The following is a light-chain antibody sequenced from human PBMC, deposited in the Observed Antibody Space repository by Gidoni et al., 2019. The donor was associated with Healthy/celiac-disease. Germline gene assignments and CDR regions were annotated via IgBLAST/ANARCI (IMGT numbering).Light chain of an antibody. Sequence: AIQFTQSPSSLSASVGDRVTITCRASQVIRSALAWYQQKPGKAPKLLIYDASSLESGGPVRFRGSGSGKDFNLTISSLEPEDFANYYCKQVNKYPLTFXGXTKVEIK. J-gene: IGKJ4*01. CDR2: DAS. CDR1: QVIRSA. CDR3: KQVNKYPLT. V-gene: IGKV1D-13*01.